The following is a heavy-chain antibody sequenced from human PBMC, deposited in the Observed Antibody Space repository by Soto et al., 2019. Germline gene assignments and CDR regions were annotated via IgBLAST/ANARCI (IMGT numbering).Heavy chain of an antibody. CDR2: IYYSGST. D-gene: IGHD3-22*01. J-gene: IGHJ4*02. V-gene: IGHV4-31*03. CDR1: GGSISSGGYY. CDR3: AREGLYDSPDY. Sequence: SETLSLTCTVSGGSISSGGYYWSWIRQHPGKGLEWIGYIYYSGSTYYNPSLKSRVTISVDTSKNQLSLKLSSVTAADTAVYYCAREGLYDSPDYWGQGTLVTVSS.